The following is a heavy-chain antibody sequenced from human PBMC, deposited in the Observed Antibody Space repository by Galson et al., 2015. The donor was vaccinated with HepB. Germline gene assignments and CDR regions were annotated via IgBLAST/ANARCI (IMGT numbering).Heavy chain of an antibody. CDR3: ASRYAGFDP. V-gene: IGHV1-8*01. CDR2: NWGNT. D-gene: IGHD5-12*01. J-gene: IGHJ5*02. Sequence: NWGNTGYAQKFQGRLTMTRNTSLSTAYMELSSLTSEDTAVYYCASRYAGFDPWGQGTLVTVS.